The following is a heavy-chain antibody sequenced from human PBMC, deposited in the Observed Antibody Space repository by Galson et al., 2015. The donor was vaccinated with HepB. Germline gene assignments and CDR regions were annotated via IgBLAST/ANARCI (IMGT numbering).Heavy chain of an antibody. D-gene: IGHD2-15*01. CDR2: ISAYNGNT. CDR1: GYTFTSYG. V-gene: IGHV1-18*01. CDR3: ARGTRHEGGCSGGSCYLDY. Sequence: SCKASGYTFTSYGISWVRQAPGQGLEWMGWISAYNGNTNYAQKLQGRVTMTTDTSTSTAYMELRSLRSDNTAVYYCARGTRHEGGCSGGSCYLDYWGQGTLVTVSS. J-gene: IGHJ4*02.